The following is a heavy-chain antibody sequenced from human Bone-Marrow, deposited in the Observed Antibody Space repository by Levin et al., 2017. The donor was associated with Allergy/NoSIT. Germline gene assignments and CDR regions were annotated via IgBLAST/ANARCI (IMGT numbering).Heavy chain of an antibody. CDR1: GYTFSSYD. CDR3: ATSYCSSAVCYKPEDYYYGMDV. V-gene: IGHV1-8*01. D-gene: IGHD2-2*02. CDR2: VNPSSENT. Sequence: PGASVKVSCKASGYTFSSYDINWVRQAPGQGLEWMGWVNPSSENTGSAQVFQGRVTLTWDTSIRTAYMELSSLKSEDTAVYFCATSYCSSAVCYKPEDYYYGMDVWGQGTTVTV. J-gene: IGHJ6*02.